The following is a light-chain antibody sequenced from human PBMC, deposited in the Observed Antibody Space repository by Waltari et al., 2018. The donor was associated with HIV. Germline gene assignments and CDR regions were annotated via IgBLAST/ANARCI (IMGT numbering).Light chain of an antibody. V-gene: IGLV1-47*01. CDR1: TSTIESTY. CDR2: RNS. CDR3: ASWDDSLNAFV. Sequence: QSVLTQPPSESATPGQRITISCSAGTSTIESTYVYWYQQLPGTAPKVFIYRNSQRPSGVPDRFSGSKSGTSASLIISGLRSGDEADYYCASWDDSLNAFVFGTGTKVTVL. J-gene: IGLJ1*01.